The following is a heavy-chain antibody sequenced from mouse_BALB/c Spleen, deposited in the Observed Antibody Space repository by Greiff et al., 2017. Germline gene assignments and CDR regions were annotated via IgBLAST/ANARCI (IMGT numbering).Heavy chain of an antibody. Sequence: QVQLKQSGPGLVAPSQSLSITCTVSGFSLTGYGVNWVRQPPGKGLEWLGMIWGDGSTDYNSALKSRLSISKDNSKSQVFLKMNSLQTDDTARYYCARGPYGYDGAWFAYWGQGTLVTVSA. CDR1: GFSLTGYG. D-gene: IGHD2-2*01. V-gene: IGHV2-6-7*01. CDR3: ARGPYGYDGAWFAY. CDR2: IWGDGST. J-gene: IGHJ3*01.